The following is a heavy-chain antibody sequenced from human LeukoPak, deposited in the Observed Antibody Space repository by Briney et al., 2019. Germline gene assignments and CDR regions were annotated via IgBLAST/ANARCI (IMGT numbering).Heavy chain of an antibody. Sequence: SETLSLTCAVYGGSFSGYYWSWIRQPPGKGLEWIGEIIDTGSTKYNSSLKSRVTISVDTSKNEFSLNLTSVTAADTAIYYCARGLASGYPPIPFDYWGQGTLVTVSS. CDR1: GGSFSGYY. CDR3: ARGLASGYPPIPFDY. D-gene: IGHD3-3*01. CDR2: IIDTGST. V-gene: IGHV4-34*12. J-gene: IGHJ4*02.